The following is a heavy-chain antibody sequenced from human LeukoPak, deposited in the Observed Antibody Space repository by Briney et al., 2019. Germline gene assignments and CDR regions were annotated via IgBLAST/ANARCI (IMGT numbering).Heavy chain of an antibody. D-gene: IGHD6-19*01. CDR1: GFTFSTYS. J-gene: IGHJ4*02. CDR3: ARDLGTGWSKNPDY. Sequence: GGSLRLSCAASGFTFSTYSMNWVRQAPGKGLEWVAYISSSTTTIYYAGSVKGRFTISRDNAKNALYLQMNSLRAEDTAVYYCARDLGTGWSKNPDYWGQGTLVTVSS. V-gene: IGHV3-48*01. CDR2: ISSSTTTI.